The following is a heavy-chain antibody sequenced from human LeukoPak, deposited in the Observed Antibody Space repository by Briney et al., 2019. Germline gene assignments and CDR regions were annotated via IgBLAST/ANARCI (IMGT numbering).Heavy chain of an antibody. CDR3: AKSVSAIVYYAMDV. Sequence: PGGSLRLSCAASGFTFSNYVMSWVRQAPGGGLEWVSAITGSGGSTYYSVSVRGRFTISRDNSKNTLYLQMNSLRVEDTAVYYCAKSVSAIVYYAMDVWGQGTTVTVSS. J-gene: IGHJ6*02. CDR1: GFTFSNYV. CDR2: ITGSGGST. V-gene: IGHV3-23*01. D-gene: IGHD5/OR15-5a*01.